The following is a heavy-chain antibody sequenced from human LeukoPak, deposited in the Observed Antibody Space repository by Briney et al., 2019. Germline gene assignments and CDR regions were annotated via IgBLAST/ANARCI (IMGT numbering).Heavy chain of an antibody. J-gene: IGHJ4*02. V-gene: IGHV1-69*13. Sequence: GASVKVSCKASGGTFSNYGISWVRQAPGQGLEWMGGIIPIFGTANYAQKFQGRVTITADESTSTAYMELTNLRSEDTAVYYCARAPRSWGFDYWGQGTLVTVSS. CDR2: IIPIFGTA. CDR3: ARAPRSWGFDY. D-gene: IGHD7-27*01. CDR1: GGTFSNYG.